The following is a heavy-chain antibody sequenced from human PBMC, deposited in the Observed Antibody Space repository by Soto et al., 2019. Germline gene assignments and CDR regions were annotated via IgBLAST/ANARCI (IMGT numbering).Heavy chain of an antibody. D-gene: IGHD6-13*01. CDR1: GGTFSSYA. Sequence: SVKVSCKASGGTFSSYAISWVRQAPGQGXEWMGGIIPIFGTANYAQKFQGRVTITADESTSTAYMELSSLRSEDTAVYYCARALPGIAAAGRGYYYYYGMDVWGQGTTVTVSS. V-gene: IGHV1-69*13. CDR3: ARALPGIAAAGRGYYYYYGMDV. J-gene: IGHJ6*02. CDR2: IIPIFGTA.